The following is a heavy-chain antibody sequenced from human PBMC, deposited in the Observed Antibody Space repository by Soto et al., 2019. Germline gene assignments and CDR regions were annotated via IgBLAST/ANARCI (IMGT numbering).Heavy chain of an antibody. V-gene: IGHV3-66*01. CDR2: IYGDGNT. D-gene: IGHD6-13*01. CDR1: GFTVSSNY. Sequence: EVQLVESGGGLVQPGGSLRLSCAASGFTVSSNYMSWVRQAPGKGLEWVSVIYGDGNTYYADSVKARFTISRDNSKNTPSLQMNSLRAEDTAVYYCARGGGYQLDWGQGTLVTVSS. CDR3: ARGGGYQLD. J-gene: IGHJ4*02.